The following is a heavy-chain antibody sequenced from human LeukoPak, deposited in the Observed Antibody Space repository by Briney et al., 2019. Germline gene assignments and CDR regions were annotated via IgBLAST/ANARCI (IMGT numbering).Heavy chain of an antibody. Sequence: PSQTLSLTCTVSGGSISSGGYYWSWIRQHPGKGLEWIGYIYYSGSTYYNPSLKSRVTISVDTSKNQFSLKLSSVTAADTAVYYCAKDRSSSSALYYFDYWGQGTLVTVSS. CDR2: IYYSGST. CDR1: GGSISSGGYY. CDR3: AKDRSSSSALYYFDY. D-gene: IGHD6-13*01. V-gene: IGHV4-31*03. J-gene: IGHJ4*02.